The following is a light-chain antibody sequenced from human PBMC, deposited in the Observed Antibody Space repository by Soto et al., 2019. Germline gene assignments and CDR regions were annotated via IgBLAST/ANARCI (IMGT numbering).Light chain of an antibody. CDR2: EVT. V-gene: IGLV2-14*01. Sequence: QSARTQPASVSGSPGQSITISCAGTRDDIGAYDYVSWYQQHPGNAPKLLVYEVTNRPSGVSDRFSGSESGNTASLTISGLQAEDEADYYCNSYTNSSAVVFGGGTKVTVL. J-gene: IGLJ2*01. CDR1: RDDIGAYDY. CDR3: NSYTNSSAVV.